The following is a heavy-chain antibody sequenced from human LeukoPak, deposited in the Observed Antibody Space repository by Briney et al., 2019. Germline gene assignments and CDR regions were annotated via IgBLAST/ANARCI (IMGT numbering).Heavy chain of an antibody. CDR1: GGSFSGYY. CDR3: ARIGGIVLFDP. CDR2: INHSGST. J-gene: IGHJ5*02. Sequence: SETLSLTCAAYGGSFSGYYWSWIRQPPEKGLEWIGEINHSGSTNYNPSLKSRVTISVDTSKNQFSLTLSSVTAADTAVYYCARIGGIVLFDPWGQGTLVTVSS. D-gene: IGHD2-15*01. V-gene: IGHV4-34*01.